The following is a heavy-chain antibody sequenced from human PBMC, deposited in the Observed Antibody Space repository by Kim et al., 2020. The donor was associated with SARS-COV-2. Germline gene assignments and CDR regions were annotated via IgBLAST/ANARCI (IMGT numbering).Heavy chain of an antibody. J-gene: IGHJ6*02. V-gene: IGHV1-46*01. CDR1: GHTFSNYY. CDR2: INPSGGST. D-gene: IGHD2-2*01. CDR3: SHCTSTSCLYSYGMDV. Sequence: ASVKVSCKAPGHTFSNYYMHWVRQAPGQGLEWMRIINPSGGSTNYAQKFQGRVTMTRDPSTSTVYMELSSLRSEDTAVYYCSHCTSTSCLYSYGMDVWGQGTMVTVSS.